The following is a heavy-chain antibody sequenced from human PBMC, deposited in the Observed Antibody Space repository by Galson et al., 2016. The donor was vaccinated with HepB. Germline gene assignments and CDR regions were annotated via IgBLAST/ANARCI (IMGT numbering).Heavy chain of an antibody. Sequence: LSLTCTVYGGSFSGHYWSWIRQPPGKGLEWIGEIDDSGSTNYHPSLKSRVTITLNTSKNQFSLQLSSVTAADTAVYYCVRGGGYVEFDYWGQRTLVTVSS. CDR3: VRGGGYVEFDY. V-gene: IGHV4-34*01. D-gene: IGHD5-12*01. CDR1: GGSFSGHY. CDR2: IDDSGST. J-gene: IGHJ4*02.